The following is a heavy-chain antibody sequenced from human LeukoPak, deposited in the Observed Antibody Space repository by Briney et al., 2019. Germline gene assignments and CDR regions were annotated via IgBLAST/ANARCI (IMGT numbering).Heavy chain of an antibody. CDR1: GYTFTSYA. J-gene: IGHJ4*02. CDR2: INTNTGNP. V-gene: IGHV7-4-1*02. Sequence: GASVKVSCKASGYTFTSYAMNWVRQAPGQGLEWMGWINTNTGNPTYAQGFTGRFVFSLDTSVSTAYLQISSLKAEDTAVYYCTFIYYDILTGYSDLGYWGQGTLVTVSS. D-gene: IGHD3-9*01. CDR3: TFIYYDILTGYSDLGY.